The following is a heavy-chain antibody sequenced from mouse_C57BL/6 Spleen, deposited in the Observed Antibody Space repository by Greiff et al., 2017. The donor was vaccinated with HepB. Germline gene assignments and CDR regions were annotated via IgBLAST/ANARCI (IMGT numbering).Heavy chain of an antibody. CDR3: ARSVVATGGFDY. CDR1: GYAFSSSW. D-gene: IGHD1-1*01. V-gene: IGHV1-82*01. J-gene: IGHJ2*01. CDR2: LYPGDGDT. Sequence: VQLQQPGPELVKPGASVKISCKASGYAFSSSWMNWVKQRPGKGLEWIGRLYPGDGDTNYNGKFKGKATLTADKSSSTAYMQLSSLTSEDSAVYFCARSVVATGGFDYWGQGTTLTVSS.